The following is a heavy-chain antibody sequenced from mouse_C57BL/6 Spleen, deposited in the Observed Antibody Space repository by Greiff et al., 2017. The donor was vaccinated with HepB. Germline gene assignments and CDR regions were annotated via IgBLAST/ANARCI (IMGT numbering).Heavy chain of an antibody. J-gene: IGHJ3*01. Sequence: VQLQQSGTVLARPGASVKMSCKTSGYTFTSYWMHWVKQRPGQGLEWIGAIYPGNSDTSYNQKFKGKAKLTAVTSASTAYMELSSLTNEDSAVYYCTRENYYDYDGFAYWGQGTLVTVSA. V-gene: IGHV1-5*01. D-gene: IGHD2-4*01. CDR2: IYPGNSDT. CDR3: TRENYYDYDGFAY. CDR1: GYTFTSYW.